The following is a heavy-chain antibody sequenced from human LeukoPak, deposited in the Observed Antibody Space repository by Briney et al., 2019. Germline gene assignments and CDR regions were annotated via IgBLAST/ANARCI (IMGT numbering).Heavy chain of an antibody. CDR3: AKGYCSSISCLVDY. V-gene: IGHV3-9*01. CDR2: ISWNSGSI. J-gene: IGHJ4*02. CDR1: VLTFDDYA. D-gene: IGHD2-2*01. Sequence: SGGSLRLSCAASVLTFDDYAMHWVRQATGKGLEWVSGISWNSGSIGYADSVKGRFTISRDNAKNSLYLQMNSLRAEDTALYYCAKGYCSSISCLVDYWGQGTLVTVSS.